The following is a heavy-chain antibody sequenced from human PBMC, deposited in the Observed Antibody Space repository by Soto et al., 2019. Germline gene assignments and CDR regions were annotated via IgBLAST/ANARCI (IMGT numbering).Heavy chain of an antibody. D-gene: IGHD1-26*01. V-gene: IGHV3-33*01. CDR3: ARDGVGAKVFFGYFDD. CDR1: GIIFTGYG. CDR2: IRYDGSNI. Sequence: GGSLRLSCAASGIIFTGYGMHWVRQAPGKGLEWVAVIRYDGSNIYYADSVKGRFTISRDNTKNTLYLQMNSLRAEDTAVYYCARDGVGAKVFFGYFDDWGQGALGTVSS. J-gene: IGHJ4*02.